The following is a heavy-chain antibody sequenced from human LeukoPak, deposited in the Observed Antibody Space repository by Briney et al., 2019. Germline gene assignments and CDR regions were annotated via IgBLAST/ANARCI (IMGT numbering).Heavy chain of an antibody. CDR3: ARRGPDYGDHNDY. CDR1: GYSFTSYW. J-gene: IGHJ4*02. D-gene: IGHD4-17*01. V-gene: IGHV5-51*01. CDR2: IYPGDSDT. Sequence: GESLKISCKGSGYSFTSYWIGWVRQMPGKDLEWMGIIYPGDSDTRYSPSFQGQVTISADKSISTAYLQWSSLKASDTAMYYCARRGPDYGDHNDYWGQGTLVTVSS.